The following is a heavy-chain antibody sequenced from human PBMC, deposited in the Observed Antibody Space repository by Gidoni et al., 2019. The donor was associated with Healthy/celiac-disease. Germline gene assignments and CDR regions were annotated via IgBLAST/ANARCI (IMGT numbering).Heavy chain of an antibody. D-gene: IGHD4-17*01. J-gene: IGHJ4*02. CDR3: AKISPPTVVTLYYFDY. CDR2: ISYDGSNK. CDR1: GFTFSSYG. V-gene: IGHV3-30*18. Sequence: QVQLVESGGGVVQPGRSLRLSCAASGFTFSSYGMHWVRQAPGKGLEWVAVISYDGSNKYYADSVKGRFTISRDNSKNTLYLQMNSLRAEDTAVYYCAKISPPTVVTLYYFDYWGQGTLVTVSS.